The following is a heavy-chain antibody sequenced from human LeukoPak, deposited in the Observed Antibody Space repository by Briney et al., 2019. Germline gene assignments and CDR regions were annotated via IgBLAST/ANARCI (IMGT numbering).Heavy chain of an antibody. J-gene: IGHJ5*02. CDR3: ARTRLWFGELSSGVTFDP. Sequence: GGCLRLSCAASGFTFSSYAMSWVRQAPGKGLEWVSAISGSGGSTYHADSVKGRLTISRDNSKNSLYLQMNSLRAEDTALYYCARTRLWFGELSSGVTFDPWGQGTLVTVSS. CDR2: ISGSGGST. D-gene: IGHD3-10*01. CDR1: GFTFSSYA. V-gene: IGHV3-23*01.